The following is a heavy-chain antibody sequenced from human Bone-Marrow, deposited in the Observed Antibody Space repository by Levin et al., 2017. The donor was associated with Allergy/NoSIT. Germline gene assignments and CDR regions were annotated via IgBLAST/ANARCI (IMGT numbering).Heavy chain of an antibody. CDR2: VSFDGSDK. V-gene: IGHV3-30*18. D-gene: IGHD2-2*01. CDR1: GFSFSSYG. J-gene: IGHJ6*02. Sequence: PGGSLRLSCAASGFSFSSYGMHWVRQAPGKGLEWVAIVSFDGSDKFYADSVKGRFTIFRDNSKDTLYLQMNSLRAEDTAVYFCAKDVLGAPQYPKYGLDVWGLGPTVTVS. CDR3: AKDVLGAPQYPKYGLDV.